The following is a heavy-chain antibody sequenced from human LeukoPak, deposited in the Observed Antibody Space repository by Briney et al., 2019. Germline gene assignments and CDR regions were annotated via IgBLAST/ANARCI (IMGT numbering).Heavy chain of an antibody. CDR3: ARDRRGSGSYSPYGMDV. D-gene: IGHD3-10*01. Sequence: GRSLRLSCAASGFTFSNYAMHWVRQAPGKGLEWGAVISDDGSSKYYADSVKGRFTISRDNSKNTLYVPMNSLRAEDTAVYYCARDRRGSGSYSPYGMDVWGKGTTVTVSS. V-gene: IGHV3-30*04. CDR2: ISDDGSSK. J-gene: IGHJ6*04. CDR1: GFTFSNYA.